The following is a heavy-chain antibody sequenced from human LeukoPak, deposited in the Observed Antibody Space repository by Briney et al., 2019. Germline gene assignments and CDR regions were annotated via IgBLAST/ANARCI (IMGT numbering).Heavy chain of an antibody. V-gene: IGHV3-7*01. CDR2: IKQDGSEK. CDR1: EFTFSSYW. CDR3: ARDGFRGYDD. J-gene: IGHJ4*02. D-gene: IGHD5-12*01. Sequence: GGSLRLSCAASEFTFSSYWMNWVRQVPGKGLEWVANIKQDGSEKYYVGSAKGRSTISRDNGKNSLYLQMNSLRAEDTAVYYCARDGFRGYDDWGQGDPFSVSS.